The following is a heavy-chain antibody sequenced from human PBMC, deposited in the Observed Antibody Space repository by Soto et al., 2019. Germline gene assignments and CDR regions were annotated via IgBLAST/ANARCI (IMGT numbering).Heavy chain of an antibody. Sequence: ASVKVSCKASGYTFTGYYMHWVRQAPGQGLEWMGWINPNSGGTNYAQKFQGRVTMTRDTSISTAYMELSRLRSDDTAVYYCARVPSPNYDILTGYYHDAFDIWGQGTMVTVSS. D-gene: IGHD3-9*01. V-gene: IGHV1-2*02. CDR2: INPNSGGT. J-gene: IGHJ3*02. CDR1: GYTFTGYY. CDR3: ARVPSPNYDILTGYYHDAFDI.